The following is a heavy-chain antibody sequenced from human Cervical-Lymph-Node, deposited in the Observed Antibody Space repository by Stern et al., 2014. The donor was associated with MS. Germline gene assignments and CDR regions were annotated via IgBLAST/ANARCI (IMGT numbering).Heavy chain of an antibody. D-gene: IGHD4-17*01. V-gene: IGHV3-30*01. J-gene: IGHJ4*02. CDR3: ARGGAVTTSDYYLDY. Sequence: VQLVESGGGVVQPGRSLRLSCAASGFTFSYHAMHWVRQAPGKGLEWVALISYDGSDKNDADSVKGRFTISIDNSRNTLYLQMNSLRVDDTAVYYCARGGAVTTSDYYLDYWGQGILVTVSS. CDR2: ISYDGSDK. CDR1: GFTFSYHA.